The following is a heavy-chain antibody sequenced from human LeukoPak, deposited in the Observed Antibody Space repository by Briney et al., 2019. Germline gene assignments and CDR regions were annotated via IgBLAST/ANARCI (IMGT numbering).Heavy chain of an antibody. V-gene: IGHV3-30-3*01. CDR2: ISYDGSNK. J-gene: IGHJ4*02. D-gene: IGHD2-2*01. Sequence: PGGSLRLSCAASGFTFSSYAMHWVRQAPGKGLEWVAVISYDGSNKYYADSVKGRFTISRDNSKNTLYLQMNSLRAEGTAVYYCARDGGIVVVVPAALGYWGQGTLVTVSS. CDR3: ARDGGIVVVVPAALGY. CDR1: GFTFSSYA.